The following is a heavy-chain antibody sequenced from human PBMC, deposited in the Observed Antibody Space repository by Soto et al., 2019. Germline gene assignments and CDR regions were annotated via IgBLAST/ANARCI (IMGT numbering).Heavy chain of an antibody. CDR1: GVTFSDYY. CDR3: ARDQGYVDTDMVFDY. V-gene: IGHV3-11*04. Sequence: PGGSLRLSCAASGVTFSDYYMSWIRQAPGKGLEWVSYISSSGSTIYYADSVKGRSTISRDNAKNSLYLQMNSLRAEDTAVYYCARDQGYVDTDMVFDYWGQGTQVTVSS. CDR2: ISSSGSTI. D-gene: IGHD5-18*01. J-gene: IGHJ4*02.